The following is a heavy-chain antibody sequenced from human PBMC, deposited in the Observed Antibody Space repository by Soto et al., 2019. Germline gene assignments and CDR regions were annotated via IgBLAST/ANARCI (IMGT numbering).Heavy chain of an antibody. CDR2: IKPGTSDI. D-gene: IGHD2-15*01. CDR1: GYNFGSAW. CDR3: ERQHSFICDS. J-gene: IGHJ4*02. V-gene: IGHV5-51*01. Sequence: GESLKISCKGVGYNFGSAWSGWVRQMPGKGLEWMVLIKPGTSDIRYSPPFRGQVTISADEAVTTAYLQWSGLKASDSDMYYCERQHSFICDSWGPGTLVTVSS.